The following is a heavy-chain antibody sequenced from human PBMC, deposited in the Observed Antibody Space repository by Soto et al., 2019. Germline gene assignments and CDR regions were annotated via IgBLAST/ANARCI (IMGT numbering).Heavy chain of an antibody. CDR3: ARAFLPGARTTFYV. V-gene: IGHV4-30-4*08. Sequence: SETLCLTCTVSGGSIINNHYYWNFIRQSPGKGLEWIGYIYYSGSTYYSPSLESRLTISIDTSKNQFSLRLHSVTAADTAVYYCARAFLPGARTTFYVWGRGGLV. J-gene: IGHJ2*01. CDR1: GGSIINNHYY. D-gene: IGHD1-1*01. CDR2: IYYSGST.